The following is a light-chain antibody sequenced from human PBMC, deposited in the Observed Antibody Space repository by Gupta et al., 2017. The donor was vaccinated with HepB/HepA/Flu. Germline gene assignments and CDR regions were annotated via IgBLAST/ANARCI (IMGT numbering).Light chain of an antibody. V-gene: IGKV1-5*03. CDR1: QNTGYW. CDR3: QQYNNYPWT. CDR2: KTS. Sequence: DIQMTQAPSTLSAAVGERVTITCRASQNTGYWLAWFQQKPGKAPNLLISKTSTLESGVPSRFSGSRSGTEFTLTISSLQPDDFATYYCQQYNNYPWTFGQGTKVEIK. J-gene: IGKJ1*01.